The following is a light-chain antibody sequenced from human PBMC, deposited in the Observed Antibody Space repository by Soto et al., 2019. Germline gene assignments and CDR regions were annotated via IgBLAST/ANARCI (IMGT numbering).Light chain of an antibody. J-gene: IGKJ5*01. Sequence: DIQMTQSPSSVSASVGDRVTITCRASQSISSWLAWYQQKPGTVPKLLIYAASSLQSGVTSRFSGSGAGTEFTLTITSLQPEDFGNYYCQQGDSFPITFGQGTRLEIK. CDR1: QSISSW. CDR3: QQGDSFPIT. V-gene: IGKV1-12*01. CDR2: AAS.